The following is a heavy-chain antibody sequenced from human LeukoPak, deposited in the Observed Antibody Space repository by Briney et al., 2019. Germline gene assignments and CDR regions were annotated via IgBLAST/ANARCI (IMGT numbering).Heavy chain of an antibody. Sequence: LTCAVYDGSFSGYYWSWIRQPPGKGLEWVGRIESKIDGGRTDYAAAVKGRFTISRDDSKNILFLHMNGLNTEDTAVYYCTTVSPYGDYLYYFDFWGLGTLVTVSS. V-gene: IGHV3-15*04. CDR3: TTVSPYGDYLYYFDF. D-gene: IGHD4-17*01. CDR1: DGSFSGYY. CDR2: IESKIDGGRT. J-gene: IGHJ4*02.